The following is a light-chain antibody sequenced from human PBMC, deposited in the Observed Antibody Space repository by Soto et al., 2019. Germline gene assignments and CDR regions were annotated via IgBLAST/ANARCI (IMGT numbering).Light chain of an antibody. CDR2: GAS. CDR1: QSVSSSY. CDR3: QQYHNWPA. Sequence: EILMTQSPATLSVSPWERATLSCRASQSVSSSYLAWYQQKPGQAPRLLIYGASSRATGIPDRFSGSGSGTEFTLTINSLQSEDFAVYYCQQYHNWPAFGQGTKVDI. V-gene: IGKV3D-15*01. J-gene: IGKJ1*01.